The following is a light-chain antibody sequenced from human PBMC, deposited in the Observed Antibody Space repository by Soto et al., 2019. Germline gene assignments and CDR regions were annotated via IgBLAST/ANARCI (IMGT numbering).Light chain of an antibody. CDR2: DAS. Sequence: EIQMTQYPSMLSASLGDRCTSARMASQSIRRWLAWYQQKPGKAGKLLIFDASTRATGSTARFSGSGSGTEFTITISSLQSEDFAVYYCQPYNTWPWTVGPVTQVEIK. CDR1: QSIRRW. CDR3: QPYNTWPWT. V-gene: IGKV1-5*01. J-gene: IGKJ1*01.